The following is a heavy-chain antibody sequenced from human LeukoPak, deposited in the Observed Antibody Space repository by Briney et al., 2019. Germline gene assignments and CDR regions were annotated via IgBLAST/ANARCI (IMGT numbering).Heavy chain of an antibody. CDR3: ARSESLYYYYGMDV. D-gene: IGHD2/OR15-2a*01. V-gene: IGHV3-30*03. Sequence: GRSLRLSCAASGFTFSSYGMHWVRQAPGKGLEWVAVISYDGSNKYYADSVKGRFTISRDNSKNTLYLQMNSLRAEDTAVYYCARSESLYYYYGMDVWGQGTTVTVSS. CDR2: ISYDGSNK. J-gene: IGHJ6*02. CDR1: GFTFSSYG.